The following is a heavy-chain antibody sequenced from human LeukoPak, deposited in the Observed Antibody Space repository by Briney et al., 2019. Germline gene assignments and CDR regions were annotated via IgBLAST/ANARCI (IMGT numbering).Heavy chain of an antibody. CDR3: EKNGGGSLNWFDP. CDR2: IYYSGGT. Sequence: SETLSLTCTVSGASISSSSFYWGWIRQPPGKGLEWIGSIYYSGGTRYNPSLKSRLTISLDTSNNPFSLRLSSVTAADTAVYYCEKNGGGSLNWFDPWGQGSLVTVSS. CDR1: GASISSSSFY. J-gene: IGHJ5*02. D-gene: IGHD1-26*01. V-gene: IGHV4-39*07.